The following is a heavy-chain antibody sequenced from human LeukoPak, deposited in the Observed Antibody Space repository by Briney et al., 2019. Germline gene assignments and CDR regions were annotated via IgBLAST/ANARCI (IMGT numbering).Heavy chain of an antibody. J-gene: IGHJ4*02. D-gene: IGHD6-19*01. CDR1: GFTLSGYW. Sequence: GGTLRLSCTDSGFTLSGYWMSRVRQAPGPGLEWVANIKEDGSEKYYVDSVKVRFAISRDNARISLSLQMNSLRTEDTAVYYCARGGEWLLLWGQGNLVTVSS. V-gene: IGHV3-7*01. CDR3: ARGGEWLLL. CDR2: IKEDGSEK.